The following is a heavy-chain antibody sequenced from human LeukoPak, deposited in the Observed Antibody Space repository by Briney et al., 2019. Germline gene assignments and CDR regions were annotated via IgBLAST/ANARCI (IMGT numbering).Heavy chain of an antibody. D-gene: IGHD3-3*01. J-gene: IGHJ6*03. CDR3: ATVNRRGRWLRFLGHYYYMDV. Sequence: ATVKISCKASGYTFTDYYMHWVQQAPGKGLEWMGRVDPEDGETIYAEKFQGRVTITADTSTDTAYMELSSLRSEDMAVYYCATVNRRGRWLRFLGHYYYMDVWGKGTTVSVSS. CDR1: GYTFTDYY. V-gene: IGHV1-69-2*01. CDR2: VDPEDGET.